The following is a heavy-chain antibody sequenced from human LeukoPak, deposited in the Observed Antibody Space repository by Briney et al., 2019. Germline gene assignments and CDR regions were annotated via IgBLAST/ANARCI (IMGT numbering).Heavy chain of an antibody. D-gene: IGHD3-22*01. CDR3: ATGRGDSSVDDAFDI. Sequence: ASVKVSCKASGGTFISYAISWVRQAPGQGLEWMGGIIPIFSTANYAQKFQGRVTITADESTSTAYMELSSLRSEDTAVYYCATGRGDSSVDDAFDIWGQGTMVTVSS. CDR1: GGTFISYA. V-gene: IGHV1-69*13. J-gene: IGHJ3*02. CDR2: IIPIFSTA.